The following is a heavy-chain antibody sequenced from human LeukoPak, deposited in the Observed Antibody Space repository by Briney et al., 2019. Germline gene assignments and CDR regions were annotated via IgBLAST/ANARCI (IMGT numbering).Heavy chain of an antibody. CDR1: GYTFTSYG. CDR3: ARDFSSWTILGVGRRFPWERFDP. J-gene: IGHJ5*02. CDR2: ISAYNGHT. V-gene: IGHV1-18*01. Sequence: ASVKVSCKASGYTFTSYGISWVRQAPGQGLEWMGWISAYNGHTNYAQKLQGRVTMTTDTSTSTAYMELRSLRSDDTAVYYSARDFSSWTILGVGRRFPWERFDPWGQGTLVTVSS. D-gene: IGHD3-3*01.